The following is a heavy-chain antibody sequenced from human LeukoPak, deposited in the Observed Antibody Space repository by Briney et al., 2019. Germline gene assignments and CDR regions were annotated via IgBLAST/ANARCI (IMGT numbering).Heavy chain of an antibody. D-gene: IGHD3-10*01. CDR3: ARDSWVTMVRGVIGPVDV. V-gene: IGHV1-2*02. CDR2: INPNSGGT. J-gene: IGHJ6*02. Sequence: GASVKVSCKASGYTFTGYYMHWVRQAPGQGLEWMGWINPNSGGTNYAQKFQGRVTMTRDTCISTAYMELSRLRSDDTAVYYCARDSWVTMVRGVIGPVDVWGQGTTVTVSS. CDR1: GYTFTGYY.